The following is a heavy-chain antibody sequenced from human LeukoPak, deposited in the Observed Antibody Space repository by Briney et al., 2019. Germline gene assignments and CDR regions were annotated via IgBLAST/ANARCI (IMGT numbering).Heavy chain of an antibody. J-gene: IGHJ4*02. V-gene: IGHV4-34*01. Sequence: SETLSLTCAVYGGSFSGYYWSWIRQPPGKGLEWIGEINHSGSTNYNPSLKSRVTISVDTSKNQFTLKLSSVTAADTAVYYCARGYYGSGSYIDYWGQGTLVTVSS. CDR2: INHSGST. D-gene: IGHD3-10*01. CDR3: ARGYYGSGSYIDY. CDR1: GGSFSGYY.